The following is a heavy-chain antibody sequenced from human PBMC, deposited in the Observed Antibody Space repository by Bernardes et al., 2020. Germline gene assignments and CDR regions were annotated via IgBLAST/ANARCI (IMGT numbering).Heavy chain of an antibody. Sequence: GGSLRLSCATSGFTFTTYAMTWVRQAPGKGLEWVALVSDSGANTYYADSVKGRFRISRDNSRNTVDLQMNSLRVEDTATYYCAKDVRQGGGGSDSWGQGTLVTVSS. CDR3: AKDVRQGGGGSDS. V-gene: IGHV3-23*01. J-gene: IGHJ4*02. D-gene: IGHD3-10*02. CDR1: GFTFTTYA. CDR2: VSDSGANT.